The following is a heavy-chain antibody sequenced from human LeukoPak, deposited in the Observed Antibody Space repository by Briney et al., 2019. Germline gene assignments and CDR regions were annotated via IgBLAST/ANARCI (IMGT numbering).Heavy chain of an antibody. CDR2: ISSRNITI. CDR3: TREDYYDTEGFDP. J-gene: IGHJ5*02. D-gene: IGHD3-22*01. V-gene: IGHV3-48*04. CDR1: GFTFSSYS. Sequence: PGGSLRLSCAASGFTFSSYSMNWVRQAPGKGLEWVSYISSRNITIYYADSVKGRFTISRDNAKNSLYLQMSSLRAEDTAVYYCTREDYYDTEGFDPWGQGTLVIVSS.